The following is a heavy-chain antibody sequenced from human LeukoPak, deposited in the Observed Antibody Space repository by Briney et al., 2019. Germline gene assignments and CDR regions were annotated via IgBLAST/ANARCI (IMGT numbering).Heavy chain of an antibody. D-gene: IGHD4-23*01. J-gene: IGHJ3*02. CDR1: GDSFSYFY. V-gene: IGHV4-59*12. CDR3: ARDATVVTTYGAFDI. Sequence: PSETLSLTCTVSGDSFSYFYWSWIRQPPGKGLEWIGYIYNSGSTNYNPSLKSRVTISVDKSKNQFSLKLSSVTAADTAVYYCARDATVVTTYGAFDIWGQGTMVTVSS. CDR2: IYNSGST.